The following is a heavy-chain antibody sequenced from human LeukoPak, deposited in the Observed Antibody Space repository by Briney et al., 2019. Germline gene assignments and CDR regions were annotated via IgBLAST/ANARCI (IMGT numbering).Heavy chain of an antibody. Sequence: ASVKVSCKASDYTFTSYGISWVRQAPGQGLEWMGWISAYNGNTNYAQKLQGRVTMTTDTSTSTAYMELRSLRSDDTAVYYCARVYYDILTGYYRAWYFDLWGRGTLVTVSS. V-gene: IGHV1-18*01. D-gene: IGHD3-9*01. CDR2: ISAYNGNT. J-gene: IGHJ2*01. CDR3: ARVYYDILTGYYRAWYFDL. CDR1: DYTFTSYG.